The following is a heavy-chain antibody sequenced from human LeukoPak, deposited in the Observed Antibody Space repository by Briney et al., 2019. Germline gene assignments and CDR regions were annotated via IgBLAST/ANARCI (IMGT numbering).Heavy chain of an antibody. CDR3: ARVPHYSMDV. CDR1: GFTFSSYA. V-gene: IGHV3-21*04. J-gene: IGHJ6*02. Sequence: GGSLRLSCAASGFTFSSYAMSWVRQAPGKGLEWVSAISSSGTTIYYADSVKGRFTISRDNAKNSLYLQMNSLRAEDTAVYYCARVPHYSMDVWGQGTTVTVSS. CDR2: ISSSGTTI.